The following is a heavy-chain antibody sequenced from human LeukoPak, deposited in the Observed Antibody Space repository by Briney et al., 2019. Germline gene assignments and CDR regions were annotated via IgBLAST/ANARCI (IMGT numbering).Heavy chain of an antibody. J-gene: IGHJ4*02. CDR2: ISYDGSNK. Sequence: PGGSLRLSCAASGFTFSSYAMHWVRQAPGKGLEWVAVISYDGSNKYYADSVKGRFTISRDRSKNTLYLQMNRLGAEDTAVYYCARGGGGNSDFLTTYTGASLSFDYWGQGALVTVSS. CDR3: ARGGGGNSDFLTTYTGASLSFDY. CDR1: GFTFSSYA. D-gene: IGHD3-9*01. V-gene: IGHV3-30*04.